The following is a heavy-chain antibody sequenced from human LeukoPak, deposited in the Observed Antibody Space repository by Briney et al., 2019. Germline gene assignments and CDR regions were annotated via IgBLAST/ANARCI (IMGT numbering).Heavy chain of an antibody. CDR3: ARDWWGYSSSWGLFDY. CDR1: GFTFSSYA. V-gene: IGHV3-30-3*01. D-gene: IGHD6-13*01. J-gene: IGHJ4*02. CDR2: ISYDGSTK. Sequence: PGGSLRLSCAASGFTFSSYAMHWVRQAPGKGLEWVAIISYDGSTKSYADSVKGRFTISGDNSKNTVYLQMNSLKTEDTAVYYCARDWWGYSSSWGLFDYWGQGTLVTVSS.